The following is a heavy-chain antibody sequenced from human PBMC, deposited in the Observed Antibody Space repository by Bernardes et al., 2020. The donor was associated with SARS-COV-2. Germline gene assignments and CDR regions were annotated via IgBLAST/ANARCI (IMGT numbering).Heavy chain of an antibody. D-gene: IGHD3-22*01. CDR3: VRSAFSGGCGYFFDS. CDR2: INNDGRTL. Sequence: GGSLRLSCAASGFTFSSYWIHWVRQVPGTGLVWVSRINNDGRTLTYADSVKGRFIISRDNAKNTLYLQMNSLRVEDAAMYYCVRSAFSGGCGYFFDSWGQVTLVTVAS. V-gene: IGHV3-74*01. J-gene: IGHJ4*02. CDR1: GFTFSSYW.